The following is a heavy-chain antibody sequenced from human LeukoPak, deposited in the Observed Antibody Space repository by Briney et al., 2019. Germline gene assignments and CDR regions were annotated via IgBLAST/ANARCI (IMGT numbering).Heavy chain of an antibody. Sequence: GGSLRLSCAASGCTFSSYSINWVRQAPGKGLEWVSSISVRSNYIYYADSVRGRFRTSRDDARDSLYLQMNSLRAEDTAVYYCVRLRRNSDTSGFYYYYDFWGQGTLVTVSS. CDR2: ISVRSNYI. CDR3: VRLRRNSDTSGFYYYYDF. J-gene: IGHJ4*02. V-gene: IGHV3-21*01. CDR1: GCTFSSYS. D-gene: IGHD3-22*01.